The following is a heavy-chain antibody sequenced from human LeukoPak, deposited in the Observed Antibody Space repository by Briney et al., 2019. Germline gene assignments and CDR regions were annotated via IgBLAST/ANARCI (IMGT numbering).Heavy chain of an antibody. CDR3: AKDPGYSYYYDSSGYYFDY. CDR1: GFTFSSYG. D-gene: IGHD3-22*01. Sequence: PGRSLRLSCAASGFTFSSYGMHWLRQAPGKGREWGAVISYDGSNKYYADSVKGRFTISRDNSKNTLYLQMNSLRAEDTAVYYCAKDPGYSYYYDSSGYYFDYWGQGTLVTVSS. CDR2: ISYDGSNK. J-gene: IGHJ4*02. V-gene: IGHV3-30*18.